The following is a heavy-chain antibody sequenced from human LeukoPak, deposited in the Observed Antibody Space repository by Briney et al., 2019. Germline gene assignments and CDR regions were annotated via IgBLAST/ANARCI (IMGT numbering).Heavy chain of an antibody. CDR3: ARYPITNSGSRSGFVDY. CDR1: GGSFSVYY. CDR2: INHSGST. D-gene: IGHD1-26*01. Sequence: SETLSLTCAVYGGSFSVYYWSWIRQPPGKGLEWIGEINHSGSTNYNPSLKSRVTISVDTSKNQFSLKLSSVTAADTAVYYCARYPITNSGSRSGFVDYWGQGTLVTVSS. J-gene: IGHJ4*02. V-gene: IGHV4-34*01.